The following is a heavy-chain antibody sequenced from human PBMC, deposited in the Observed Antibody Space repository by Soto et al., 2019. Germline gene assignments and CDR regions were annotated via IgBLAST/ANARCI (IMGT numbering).Heavy chain of an antibody. D-gene: IGHD3-10*01. Sequence: GSLRLSCAASGFTFSDYYMSWIRQAPGKGLDWVSYISSSSSYTNYADSVKGRFTISRDNAKNSLYLQMNSLRAEDTAMYYCARHLYGSGIDSFDPWGQGTLVTVSS. CDR3: ARHLYGSGIDSFDP. V-gene: IGHV3-11*03. CDR2: ISSSSSYT. CDR1: GFTFSDYY. J-gene: IGHJ5*02.